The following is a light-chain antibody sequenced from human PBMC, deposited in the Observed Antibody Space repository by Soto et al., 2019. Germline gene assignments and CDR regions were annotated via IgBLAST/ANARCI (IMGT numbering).Light chain of an antibody. CDR1: QSVGRDY. J-gene: IGKJ4*01. CDR2: GAS. V-gene: IGKV3-20*01. CDR3: HQYATGPLT. Sequence: EIVLTQSPGTLSLSPGDRATLSCRASQSVGRDYLAWFQHKGGQAPRLLVHGASNWATGIPDRFSGSGSGTDFTLIISRLEPEDFAVYYCHQYATGPLTFGGGTKVEI.